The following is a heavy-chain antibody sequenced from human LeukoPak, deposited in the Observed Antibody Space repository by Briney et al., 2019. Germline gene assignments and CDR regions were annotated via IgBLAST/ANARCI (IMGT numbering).Heavy chain of an antibody. CDR2: ISWNSGSI. CDR1: GFTFDDYA. V-gene: IGHV3-9*01. J-gene: IGHJ3*02. D-gene: IGHD2-8*01. CDR3: AKEYAGEAFDI. Sequence: PGGSLRLSCAASGFTFDDYAMHWVRQAPGKGLEWVSGISWNSGSIGYADSVKGRFTISRDNAKNSLYLQMNSLRAEDTALYYCAKEYAGEAFDIWGQGTMVTVSS.